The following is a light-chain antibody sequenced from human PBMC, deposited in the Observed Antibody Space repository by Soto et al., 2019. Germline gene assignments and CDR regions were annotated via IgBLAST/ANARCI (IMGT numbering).Light chain of an antibody. V-gene: IGKV1-33*01. J-gene: IGKJ4*01. CDR3: ERYDTLPLS. Sequence: DIQMTQSPSSLSGSVGDRVTITGQASQDSPNSLNWYQQKPGEAPKLLISDASNLKTGVQSRFSGSGSGTDFTFTISSLQPEEIATYFCERYDTLPLSVGGGTKVDIK. CDR1: QDSPNS. CDR2: DAS.